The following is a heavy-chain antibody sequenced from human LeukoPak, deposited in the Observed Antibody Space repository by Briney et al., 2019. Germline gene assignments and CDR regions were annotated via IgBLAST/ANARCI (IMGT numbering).Heavy chain of an antibody. Sequence: SETLSLTCAVSGASFSSYSWNWIRQLPGAGLEWIAEINFTGNTETGTASYSPSLKSRVTISADTSTNQLSLHLRSATVADTGVYFCARAFSGFWEFDFWGQGTLVTVSS. J-gene: IGHJ4*02. D-gene: IGHD3-3*01. CDR2: INFTGNTETGTA. V-gene: IGHV4-34*01. CDR1: GASFSSYS. CDR3: ARAFSGFWEFDF.